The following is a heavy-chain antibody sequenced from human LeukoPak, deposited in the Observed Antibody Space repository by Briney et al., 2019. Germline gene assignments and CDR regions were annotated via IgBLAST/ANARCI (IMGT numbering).Heavy chain of an antibody. J-gene: IGHJ3*02. Sequence: GGSLRLSCAASEFSVGSNYMTWVRQAPGKGLEWVSLIYSGGSTYYADSVKGRFTISRDNSKNTLYLQMNSLRAEDTAVYYCAKSSYYDSSGRRLGDAFDIWGQGTMVTVSS. CDR2: IYSGGST. CDR1: EFSVGSNY. CDR3: AKSSYYDSSGRRLGDAFDI. V-gene: IGHV3-66*01. D-gene: IGHD3-22*01.